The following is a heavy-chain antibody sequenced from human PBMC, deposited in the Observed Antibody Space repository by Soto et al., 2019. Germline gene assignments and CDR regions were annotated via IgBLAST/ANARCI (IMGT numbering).Heavy chain of an antibody. Sequence: SETLSLTCTVSGGSISSSSYYWGWIRQPPGKGLEWIGSIYYSGSTYYNPSLKSRVTISVDTSKNQFSLKLSSVTAADTAVYYCARPRHDYGGNSVSWYYYGMDVWGQGTTVTSP. CDR3: ARPRHDYGGNSVSWYYYGMDV. J-gene: IGHJ6*02. CDR2: IYYSGST. V-gene: IGHV4-39*01. D-gene: IGHD4-17*01. CDR1: GGSISSSSYY.